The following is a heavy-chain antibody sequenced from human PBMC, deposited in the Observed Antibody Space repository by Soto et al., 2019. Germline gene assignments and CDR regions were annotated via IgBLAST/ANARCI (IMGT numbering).Heavy chain of an antibody. Sequence: PSETLSLTCSVSGGSVSTDGYYWSWIRQHPEAGLEWIGYIYYSGTTYYNPSLKSRVTISVDTSKNQFSLKLYSVTAADTAVYYCARTPLLWGQGTLVTVSS. D-gene: IGHD1-26*01. J-gene: IGHJ4*02. CDR3: ARTPLL. V-gene: IGHV4-31*03. CDR2: IYYSGTT. CDR1: GGSVSTDGYY.